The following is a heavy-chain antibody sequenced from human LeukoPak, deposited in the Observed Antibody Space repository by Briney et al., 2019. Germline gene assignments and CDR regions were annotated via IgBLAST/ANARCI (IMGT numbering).Heavy chain of an antibody. CDR3: ARTYYYDSSGYLRYYYYYYMDV. Sequence: PSETLSLTCAVYGGSFSGYYWSWIRQPPGKGLEWIGEINHSGSTNYNPSLKSRVTISVDTSKNQFSLKLSSVTAADTAVYYCARTYYYDSSGYLRYYYYYYMDVWGKGTTVTVSS. J-gene: IGHJ6*03. D-gene: IGHD3-22*01. V-gene: IGHV4-34*01. CDR1: GGSFSGYY. CDR2: INHSGST.